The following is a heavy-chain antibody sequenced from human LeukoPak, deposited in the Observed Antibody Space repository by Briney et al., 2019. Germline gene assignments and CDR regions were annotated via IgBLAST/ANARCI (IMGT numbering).Heavy chain of an antibody. J-gene: IGHJ4*02. CDR1: GFTFSDYD. CDR3: ARVAKERVGGVYYFDY. V-gene: IGHV3-13*01. D-gene: IGHD1-1*01. Sequence: PGGSLRPSCAASGFTFSDYDMHWVRQATGKGLEWVSAIGTAGDTYYTGSVKGRFTIFRENAKNSLYLQMNSLRAGDTAVYYCARVAKERVGGVYYFDYWGQGTLVTVSS. CDR2: IGTAGDT.